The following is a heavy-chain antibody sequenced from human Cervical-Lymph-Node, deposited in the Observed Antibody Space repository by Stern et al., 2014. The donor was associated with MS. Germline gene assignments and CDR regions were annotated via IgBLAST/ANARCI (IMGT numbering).Heavy chain of an antibody. CDR3: ARADTSPAYYYYGMDV. V-gene: IGHV1-3*01. CDR2: INVGIGNT. J-gene: IGHJ6*02. Sequence: QVQLVQSGADVEKPGASVKVSCKASGFTFTSSVIHWVRQAPGQRPEWMGWINVGIGNTKYSQTFQGRVTITRDTCASTVYLELSSLRSEDTAVYYCARADTSPAYYYYGMDVWGQGTTVTVSS. CDR1: GFTFTSSV.